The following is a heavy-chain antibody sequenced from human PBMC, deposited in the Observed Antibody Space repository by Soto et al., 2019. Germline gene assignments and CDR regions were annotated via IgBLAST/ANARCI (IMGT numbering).Heavy chain of an antibody. CDR3: ARDPGVDYGDYGEHNAFDI. CDR1: GFTFSSYS. V-gene: IGHV3-21*01. CDR2: ISSSSSYI. J-gene: IGHJ3*02. D-gene: IGHD4-17*01. Sequence: EVQLVESGGGLVKPGGSLRLSCAASGFTFSSYSMNWVRQAPGKGLEWVSSISSSSSYIYYADSVKGRFTISRDNAKNSLYLQMNSLRAEDTAVYYCARDPGVDYGDYGEHNAFDIWDQGTMVTVSS.